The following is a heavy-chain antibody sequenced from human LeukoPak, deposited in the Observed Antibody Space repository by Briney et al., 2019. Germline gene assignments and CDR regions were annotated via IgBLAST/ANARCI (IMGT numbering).Heavy chain of an antibody. CDR1: GGSISSGGYY. J-gene: IGHJ4*02. CDR3: ARAGKIAVAGIGTFDY. V-gene: IGHV4-31*03. CDR2: IYYSGST. D-gene: IGHD6-19*01. Sequence: SQTLSLTCTVSGGSISSGGYYWSGIRQHPGKGLEWIGYIYYSGSTYYNPSLKSRVTISVDTSKNQFSLKLSSVTAADTAVYYCARAGKIAVAGIGTFDYWGQGTLVTVSS.